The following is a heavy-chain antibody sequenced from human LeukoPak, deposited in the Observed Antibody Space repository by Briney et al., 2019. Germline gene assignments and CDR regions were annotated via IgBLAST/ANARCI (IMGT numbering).Heavy chain of an antibody. V-gene: IGHV3-23*01. CDR1: GFTFSSYA. Sequence: GGSLRLSCAASGFTFSSYAMSWVRQAPGKGLEWVSAISGSGGSTYYADSVRGRFTISRDNYKNTLNLQMNSLSAEDTAVYYCAKKPVRGFGWFDPWGQGTLVTVSS. J-gene: IGHJ5*02. CDR2: ISGSGGST. D-gene: IGHD3-10*01. CDR3: AKKPVRGFGWFDP.